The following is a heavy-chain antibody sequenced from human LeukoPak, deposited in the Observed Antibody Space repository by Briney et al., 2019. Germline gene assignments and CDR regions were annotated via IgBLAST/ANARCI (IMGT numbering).Heavy chain of an antibody. V-gene: IGHV3-48*01. CDR2: ISSSSSTI. Sequence: QPGGSPRLSCAASGFTFSSYSMNWVRQAPGEGLEWVSYISSSSSTIYYADSVKGRFTISRDNAKNSLYLQMNSLRAEDTAVYYCARGSYYHPVDYWGQGTLVTVSS. J-gene: IGHJ4*02. CDR1: GFTFSSYS. D-gene: IGHD1-26*01. CDR3: ARGSYYHPVDY.